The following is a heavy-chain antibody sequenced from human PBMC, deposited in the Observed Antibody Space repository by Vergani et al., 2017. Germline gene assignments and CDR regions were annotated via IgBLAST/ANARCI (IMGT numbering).Heavy chain of an antibody. Sequence: EVQLLESGGGLAQPGGSLRLSCEASGITFWKFGMHWVRQGPGKGLEWVSGISWNSGAVDYADSVRGRFTISRDNAKNSLFLEMNSLRFEDTAVYYCAKARLGYCSSTSCPGAFDIWGQGTMVTVSS. V-gene: IGHV3-9*01. J-gene: IGHJ3*02. D-gene: IGHD2-2*01. CDR3: AKARLGYCSSTSCPGAFDI. CDR2: ISWNSGAV. CDR1: GITFWKFG.